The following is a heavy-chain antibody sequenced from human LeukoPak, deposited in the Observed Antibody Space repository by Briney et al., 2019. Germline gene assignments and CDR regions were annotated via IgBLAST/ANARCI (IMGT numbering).Heavy chain of an antibody. Sequence: GGSLRLSCAGSGFTLSTYAMGWVRQAPGKGLEWVSAISGTGGSTYYADSVKGRFTISRDNVKNTLYLQMDSLRAEDTAVYYCATSLGPLTEYWGQGTLVTVSS. V-gene: IGHV3-23*01. CDR2: ISGTGGST. D-gene: IGHD7-27*01. J-gene: IGHJ4*02. CDR3: ATSLGPLTEY. CDR1: GFTLSTYA.